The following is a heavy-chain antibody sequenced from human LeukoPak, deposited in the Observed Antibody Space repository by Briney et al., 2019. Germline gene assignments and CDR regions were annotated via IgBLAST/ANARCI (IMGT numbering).Heavy chain of an antibody. CDR2: ISGSGGST. V-gene: IGHV3-23*01. Sequence: GGSLRLSCAASGFTFSSYAMSWVRQAPGKGLEWVSAISGSGGSTYYADSVKGRFTISRDNSKNTLYLQVNSLRAEDTAVYYCAKDRLWTYYYDSSGYDHSFDYWGQGTLVTVSS. J-gene: IGHJ4*02. CDR1: GFTFSSYA. D-gene: IGHD3-22*01. CDR3: AKDRLWTYYYDSSGYDHSFDY.